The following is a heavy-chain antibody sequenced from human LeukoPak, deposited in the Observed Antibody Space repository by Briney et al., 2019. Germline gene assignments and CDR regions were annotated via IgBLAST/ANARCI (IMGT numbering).Heavy chain of an antibody. Sequence: GGSLRLSCAASGFTFSSYSMNWVRQAPGKGLEWVSSISSSSSYIYYADSVKGRFIISRDNSKNTLHLQMNSLRVEDTAVYYCARDDRYNYYDTRGYYYYMDVRGKGTTVTVSS. D-gene: IGHD3-22*01. CDR2: ISSSSSYI. CDR1: GFTFSSYS. CDR3: ARDDRYNYYDTRGYYYYMDV. J-gene: IGHJ6*03. V-gene: IGHV3-21*04.